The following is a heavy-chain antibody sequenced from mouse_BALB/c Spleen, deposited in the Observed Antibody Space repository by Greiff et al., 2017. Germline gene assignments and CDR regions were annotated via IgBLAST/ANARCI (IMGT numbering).Heavy chain of an antibody. V-gene: IGHV2-9*02. CDR1: GFSLTSYG. CDR2: IWAGGST. J-gene: IGHJ2*01. Sequence: VQVVESGPGLVAPSQSLSITCTVSGFSLTSYGVHWVRQPPGKGLEWLGVIWAGGSTNYNSALMSRLSISKDNSKSQVFLKMNSLQTDDTAMYYCARDRYGVFDYWGQGTTLTVSS. CDR3: ARDRYGVFDY. D-gene: IGHD2-10*02.